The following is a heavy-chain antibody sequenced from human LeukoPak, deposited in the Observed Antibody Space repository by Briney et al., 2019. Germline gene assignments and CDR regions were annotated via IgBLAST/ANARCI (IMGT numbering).Heavy chain of an antibody. CDR2: IHHSGNT. CDR3: VRNGGAAGGEYFHR. CDR1: GGSFTDNH. J-gene: IGHJ1*01. D-gene: IGHD4-23*01. Sequence: SETLSLTCAVYGGSFTDNHWSWIRQPPGTGLEWIGEIHHSGNTNYNPSLKSRVIISVDTSKNQFSLRLSSVTAADTAVYYCVRNGGAAGGEYFHRWGQGTLVTVSS. V-gene: IGHV4-34*01.